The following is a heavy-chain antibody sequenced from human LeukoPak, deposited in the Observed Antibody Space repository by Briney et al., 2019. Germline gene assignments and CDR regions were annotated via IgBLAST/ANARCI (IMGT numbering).Heavy chain of an antibody. V-gene: IGHV3-21*04. CDR3: AKGSSSWTSDAFDI. CDR2: ISSSSSYI. D-gene: IGHD6-13*01. CDR1: GFTFSSYS. Sequence: GGSLRLSCAASGFTFSSYSMNWVRQAPGKGLEWVSSISSSSSYIYYADSVKGRFTISRDNAKNSLYLQMNSLRAEDTALYYCAKGSSSWTSDAFDIWGQGTMVTVSS. J-gene: IGHJ3*02.